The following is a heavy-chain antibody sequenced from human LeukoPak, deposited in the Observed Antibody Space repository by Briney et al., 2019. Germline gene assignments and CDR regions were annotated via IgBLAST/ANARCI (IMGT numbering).Heavy chain of an antibody. CDR3: AKWGCSGGSCYPFDY. J-gene: IGHJ4*02. CDR1: GFTFSNYW. V-gene: IGHV3-74*01. CDR2: INSDGINT. D-gene: IGHD2-15*01. Sequence: GGSLRLSCAASGFTFSNYWMHWVRQAPGKGLVWVSRINSDGINTSYADSVKGRFTISRDNAKNTLNLQMNSLRAEDTAVYYCAKWGCSGGSCYPFDYWGQGTLVTVSS.